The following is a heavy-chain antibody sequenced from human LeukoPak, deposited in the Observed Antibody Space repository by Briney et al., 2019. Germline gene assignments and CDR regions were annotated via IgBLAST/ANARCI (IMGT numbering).Heavy chain of an antibody. CDR3: DCSSATCYAAGDY. CDR1: GFTFSNCA. J-gene: IGHJ4*02. Sequence: PGGSLRLSCAASGFTFSNCAMHWVRQAPGKGLEWVAFIRADGSNKYYADSVKGRFTISRDNSKNTLYLQMNSLRAEDTAIYYCDCSSATCYAAGDYWGQGTLVTVSS. CDR2: IRADGSNK. D-gene: IGHD2-2*01. V-gene: IGHV3-30*02.